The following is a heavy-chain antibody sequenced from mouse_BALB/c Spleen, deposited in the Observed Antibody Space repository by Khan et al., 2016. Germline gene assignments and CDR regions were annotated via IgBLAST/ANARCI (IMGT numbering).Heavy chain of an antibody. J-gene: IGHJ2*01. CDR3: ARARYDYFDY. Sequence: EVELVESGGGFVKPGGSLKLSCAASGFTISDDYLYWVRQSPEKRLEWIASISDGGCSTYYPDSVKWRFTICGDYANNNLYLQMSILKSDDTAMYCCARARYDYFDYWGQGTTLTVSS. V-gene: IGHV5-4*02. CDR2: ISDGGCST. CDR1: GFTISDDY. D-gene: IGHD2-14*01.